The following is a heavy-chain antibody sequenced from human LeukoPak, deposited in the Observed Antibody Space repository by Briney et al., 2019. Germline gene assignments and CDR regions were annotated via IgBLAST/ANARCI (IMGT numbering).Heavy chain of an antibody. Sequence: ASVKVSCKASGYTFTGYYMHWVRQAPGQGLEWMGWINPNSGGTNYAQKFQGRVTMTRDTSISTAYMELSRLRSDDTAVYYCARDTGEDSWFDPWGQGTLVTVSS. D-gene: IGHD1-26*01. V-gene: IGHV1-2*02. CDR2: INPNSGGT. CDR3: ARDTGEDSWFDP. J-gene: IGHJ5*02. CDR1: GYTFTGYY.